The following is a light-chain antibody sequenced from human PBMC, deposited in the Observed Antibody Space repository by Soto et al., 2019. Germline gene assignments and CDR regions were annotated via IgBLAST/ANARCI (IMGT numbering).Light chain of an antibody. CDR2: AAS. CDR1: QSIRGD. Sequence: DIQMTQSPSSLSASVGDRVTITCRASQSIRGDLNWYQQKPGKAPKLLIYAASSLQSGVPSRFSGSGSGTDFTLTISSLQPEDFATYYCQQSYSTPLTFGGGTKVDIK. J-gene: IGKJ4*01. CDR3: QQSYSTPLT. V-gene: IGKV1-39*01.